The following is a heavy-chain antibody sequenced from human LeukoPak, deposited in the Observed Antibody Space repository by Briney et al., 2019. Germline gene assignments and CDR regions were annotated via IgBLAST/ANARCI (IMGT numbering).Heavy chain of an antibody. Sequence: SETLSLTCTVSGGSISSSSYYWGWIRQPPGKGLEWIGSIYHSGSSYYNPSLKSRVTISVDTSKNQFSLKLSSVTAADTAVYYCARHSSYYGNFDYWGQGTLVTVSS. CDR1: GGSISSSSYY. CDR3: ARHSSYYGNFDY. D-gene: IGHD3-10*01. CDR2: IYHSGSS. J-gene: IGHJ4*02. V-gene: IGHV4-39*01.